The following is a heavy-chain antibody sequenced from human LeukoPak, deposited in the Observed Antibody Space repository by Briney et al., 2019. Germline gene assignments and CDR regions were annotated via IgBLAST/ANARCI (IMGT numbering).Heavy chain of an antibody. CDR1: GGSISSSSYY. Sequence: SETLSLTCTVSGGSISSSSYYWGWIRQPPGKGLEWIGSIYYSGSTYYNPSLKSRVTISVDTSKNQFSLKLSSVTAADTAVYYCARETPLRYFDPWGQGTLVTVSS. CDR3: ARETPLRYFDP. V-gene: IGHV4-39*07. CDR2: IYYSGST. D-gene: IGHD3-9*01. J-gene: IGHJ5*02.